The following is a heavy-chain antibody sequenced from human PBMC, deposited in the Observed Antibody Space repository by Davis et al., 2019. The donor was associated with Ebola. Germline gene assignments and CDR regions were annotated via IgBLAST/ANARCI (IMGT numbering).Heavy chain of an antibody. CDR1: GFTFSTYA. D-gene: IGHD6-13*01. V-gene: IGHV3-43*02. CDR2: ISGDGDHT. J-gene: IGHJ6*02. Sequence: GESLKISCAASGFTFSTYAMSWVRQAPGKGLEWVSLISGDGDHTYYADSVKGRFTISRDNSKESLYLQINSLRSEDTALYFCARGPMPSWYADYYKYGMDVWGQGTTVTASS. CDR3: ARGPMPSWYADYYKYGMDV.